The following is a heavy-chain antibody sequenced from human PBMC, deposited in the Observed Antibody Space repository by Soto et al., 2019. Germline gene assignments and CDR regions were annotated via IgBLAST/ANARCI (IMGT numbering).Heavy chain of an antibody. CDR1: GFTFSNYG. CDR3: AKSRDAYNFYFYSGRAV. V-gene: IGHV3-30*18. CDR2: ILYDGINK. Sequence: GSLSLSCAASGFTFSNYGMHWVRQTPGKGLEWVALILYDGINKYYAYSVNGRSTIPRQNPKNPLYLQVTGLRAEDTVLYYCAKSRDAYNFYFYSGRAVWAKGTSVTVSS. J-gene: IGHJ6*04. D-gene: IGHD1-1*01.